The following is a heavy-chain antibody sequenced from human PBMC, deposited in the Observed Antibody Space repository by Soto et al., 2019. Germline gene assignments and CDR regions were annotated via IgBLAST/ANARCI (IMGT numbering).Heavy chain of an antibody. CDR2: FDPEDGET. CDR3: ATDRVLTMIVVGTFRGSFDI. V-gene: IGHV1-24*01. J-gene: IGHJ3*02. CDR1: GYTLTELS. Sequence: ASAKVSCKVSGYTLTELSMHWVRQAPGKRLEWKGVFDPEDGETIYAQKFQGRVTMTEDTSTDSAYMELRSLRSEDTAVYYCATDRVLTMIVVGTFRGSFDIWGQGTMVTVSS. D-gene: IGHD3-22*01.